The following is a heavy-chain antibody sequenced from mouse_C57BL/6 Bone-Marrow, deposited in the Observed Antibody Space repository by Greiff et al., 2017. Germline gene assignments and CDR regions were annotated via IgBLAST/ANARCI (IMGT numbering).Heavy chain of an antibody. CDR1: GYTFTTYP. J-gene: IGHJ4*01. D-gene: IGHD1-1*01. CDR2: FHPYNDDT. CDR3: ARGGYYGSSYDYAMDY. Sequence: VKLVESGAELVKPGASVKMSCKASGYTFTTYPIEWMKQNHGKSLEWIGNFHPYNDDTKYNEKFKGKATLTVEKSSSTVYLELSRLTSDDSAVYYCARGGYYGSSYDYAMDYWGQGTSVTVSS. V-gene: IGHV1-47*01.